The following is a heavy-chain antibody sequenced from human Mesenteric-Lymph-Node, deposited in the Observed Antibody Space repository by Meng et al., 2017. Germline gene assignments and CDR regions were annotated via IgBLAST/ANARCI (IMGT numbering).Heavy chain of an antibody. D-gene: IGHD6-19*01. CDR1: GFTFNIYG. V-gene: IGHV3-33*08. Sequence: GESLKISCAASGFTFNIYGMHWVRQAPGKGLEWVANLWNDGSNKNYVDSVKGRFTISRDNSKNTLYLQMNSLRAEDTAVYYCARRKAVAGTSNDAFDIWGQGTMVTVSS. J-gene: IGHJ3*02. CDR2: LWNDGSNK. CDR3: ARRKAVAGTSNDAFDI.